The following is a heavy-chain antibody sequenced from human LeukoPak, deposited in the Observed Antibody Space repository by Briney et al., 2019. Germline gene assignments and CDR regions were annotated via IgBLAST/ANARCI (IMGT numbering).Heavy chain of an antibody. CDR1: GGSFSGYY. D-gene: IGHD3-10*02. CDR2: INHSGST. Sequence: PSETLSLTCAVYGGSFSGYYWSWIRQPPGKGLEWIGEINHSGSTNYNPSLKSRVTISVDTSKNQFSLRLSSMTAADTAVYYCARGLRDVRWFDPWGQGTLVTVSS. CDR3: ARGLRDVRWFDP. V-gene: IGHV4-34*01. J-gene: IGHJ5*02.